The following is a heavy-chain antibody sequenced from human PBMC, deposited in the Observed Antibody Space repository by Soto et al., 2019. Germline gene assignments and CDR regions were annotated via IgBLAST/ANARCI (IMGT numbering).Heavy chain of an antibody. CDR2: ISPYNDYT. Sequence: QVQLVQSAAEVKKPGASVKVSCQASGYTFIRYGITWVRQAPGQGLEWMGWISPYNDYTIYAQKFQGRLTMTTDTSTRITYMALRGLKSDDTAVYYCARGGYYDNSWGTLSHYGLDVWGQGTSVTVSS. CDR3: ARGGYYDNSWGTLSHYGLDV. D-gene: IGHD3-16*01. CDR1: GYTFIRYG. J-gene: IGHJ6*02. V-gene: IGHV1-18*01.